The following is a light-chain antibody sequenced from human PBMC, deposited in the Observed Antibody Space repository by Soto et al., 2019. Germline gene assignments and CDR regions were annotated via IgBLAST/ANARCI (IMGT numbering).Light chain of an antibody. CDR2: GVS. J-gene: IGLJ1*01. CDR3: SSYSISTADL. CDR1: SSDFGDSRY. Sequence: QSVLTQPASVSGSPGQSITMSCTGTSSDFGDSRYVSWYQHQPGKGPNLLISGVSNRPSGVSNRFSGSTSGNTASLTISGLQAEDEADYFCSSYSISTADLFGTGTKVT. V-gene: IGLV2-14*01.